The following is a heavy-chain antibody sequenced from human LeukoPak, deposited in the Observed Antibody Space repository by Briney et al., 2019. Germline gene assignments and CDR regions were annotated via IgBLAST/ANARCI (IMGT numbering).Heavy chain of an antibody. CDR2: IKQDGSEI. D-gene: IGHD3-10*01. CDR1: GFTFSNFW. CDR3: TRDRQGSGIYSTDY. V-gene: IGHV3-7*01. Sequence: PGGSLRLSCAASGFTFSNFWMSWVRQVPGEGLEWVANIKQDGSEIHYVDSVKGRFTISRDNDQNSLYLHMHSLRAEDTAVYYCTRDRQGSGIYSTDYWGRGTLVTVSS. J-gene: IGHJ4*02.